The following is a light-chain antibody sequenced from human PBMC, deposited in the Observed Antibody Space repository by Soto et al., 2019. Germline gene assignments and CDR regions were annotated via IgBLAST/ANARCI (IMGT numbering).Light chain of an antibody. V-gene: IGKV1-5*03. CDR1: QSISSW. J-gene: IGKJ5*01. CDR2: KAS. CDR3: QQFNSALGIT. Sequence: DIQMTQSPSTLSASVGDRVTITCRASQSISSWLAWYQQKPGKAPKLLIYKASSLESGVPSRFSGSRSGTEFTLTISSLQPDDFATYYCQQFNSALGITFGQGTRLEIK.